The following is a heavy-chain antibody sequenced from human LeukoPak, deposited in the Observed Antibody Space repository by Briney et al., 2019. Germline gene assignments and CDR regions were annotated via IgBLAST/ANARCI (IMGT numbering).Heavy chain of an antibody. CDR1: GFTFSDSY. Sequence: GGPLRLSCAASGFTFSDSYMTLIRQAPGKGLEWVSYISNSGSSIYYADSVKGRFTTSRDNAKSSLYLQMNSLSAEDTAVYYCGRGHWGLDYWGQGALVTVSS. J-gene: IGHJ4*02. CDR3: GRGHWGLDY. D-gene: IGHD7-27*01. V-gene: IGHV3-11*04. CDR2: ISNSGSSI.